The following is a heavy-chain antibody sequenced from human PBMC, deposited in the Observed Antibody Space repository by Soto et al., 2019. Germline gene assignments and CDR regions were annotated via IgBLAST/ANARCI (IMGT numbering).Heavy chain of an antibody. Sequence: GGSLRLSCAASGFTFSSYDMHWVRQATGKGLEWVSAIGTAGDTYYPGSVKGRFTISRENAKNSLYLQMNSLRAGDTAVYYCARANSSGWYFDYWGQGTLVTVSS. CDR2: IGTAGDT. J-gene: IGHJ4*02. CDR3: ARANSSGWYFDY. D-gene: IGHD6-19*01. V-gene: IGHV3-13*01. CDR1: GFTFSSYD.